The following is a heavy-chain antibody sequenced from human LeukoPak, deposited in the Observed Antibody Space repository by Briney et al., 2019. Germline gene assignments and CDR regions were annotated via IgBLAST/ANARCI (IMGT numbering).Heavy chain of an antibody. CDR1: GYTFTSYA. J-gene: IGHJ5*02. Sequence: ASVKVSCKASGYTFTSYAMNWVRQAPGQGLEWMGWINPNTGNPTYAQGFTGRFVFSLDTSVTTAYLQISSLEAEDTAVYYCARAYQPLGGLSFPDQWVQGTLVTVSS. CDR3: ARAYQPLGGLSFPDQ. D-gene: IGHD3-16*02. V-gene: IGHV7-4-1*02. CDR2: INPNTGNP.